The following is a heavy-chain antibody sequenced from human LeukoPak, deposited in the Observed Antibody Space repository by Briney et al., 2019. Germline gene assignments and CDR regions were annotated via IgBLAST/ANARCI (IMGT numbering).Heavy chain of an antibody. J-gene: IGHJ3*02. D-gene: IGHD2/OR15-2a*01. CDR2: IHHSGST. V-gene: IGHV4-4*02. CDR1: GGSVSSRNW. CDR3: ATYISTDAFDI. Sequence: PSETLSLTCAVSGGSVSSRNWWTWVRQPPGKGLEWIGEIHHSGSTNYNPSLKSRVTMSVDKSKNQVSLKLNSVTAADTAVYYCATYISTDAFDIWGQGTMVTVSS.